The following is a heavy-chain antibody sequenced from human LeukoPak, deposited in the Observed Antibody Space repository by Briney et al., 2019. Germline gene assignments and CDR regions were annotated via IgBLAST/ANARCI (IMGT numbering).Heavy chain of an antibody. CDR3: ARDDIAVATCFDY. V-gene: IGHV3-21*01. CDR1: GFTFSSYS. CDR2: ITSNTNYI. D-gene: IGHD6-19*01. J-gene: IGHJ4*02. Sequence: GGSLRLSCAASGFTFSSYSMNWVRQAPGTGLEWVSSITSNTNYIYYADSVKGRFTISRDNAKNSLYLQMNSLRAEDTAVYYCARDDIAVATCFDYWGQGTLVTVSS.